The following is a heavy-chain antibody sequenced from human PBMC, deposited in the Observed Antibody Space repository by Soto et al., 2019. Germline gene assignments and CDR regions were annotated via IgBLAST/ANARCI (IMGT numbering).Heavy chain of an antibody. V-gene: IGHV3-15*04. CDR3: TTRGRGYSYGHFDY. Sequence: PGGSLRLSCAASGFTFSNAWMSWVRQAPGKGLEWVGRIESKTDGGTTDYAAPVKGRFTISRDDSKNTLYLQMNSLKTEDTAVYYCTTRGRGYSYGHFDYWGQGTLVTVSS. D-gene: IGHD5-18*01. J-gene: IGHJ4*02. CDR1: GFTFSNAW. CDR2: IESKTDGGTT.